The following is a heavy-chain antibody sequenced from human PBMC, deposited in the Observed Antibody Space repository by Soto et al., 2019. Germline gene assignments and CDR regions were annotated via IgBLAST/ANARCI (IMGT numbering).Heavy chain of an antibody. J-gene: IGHJ4*02. V-gene: IGHV2-70*11. D-gene: IGHD3-9*01. CDR3: ARMGQYYDILTGYWSGYYFDY. Sequence: SGPTLVNPTQTLTLTCTFSGFSLSTSGMCVSWIRQPPGKALEWLARIDWDDDKYYSTSLKTRLTITKDTSKNQVVLTMTNMDPVDTATYYCARMGQYYDILTGYWSGYYFDYWGQ. CDR2: IDWDDDK. CDR1: GFSLSTSGMC.